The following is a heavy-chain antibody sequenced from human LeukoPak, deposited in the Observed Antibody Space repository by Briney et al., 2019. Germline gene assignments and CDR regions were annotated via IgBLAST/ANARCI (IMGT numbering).Heavy chain of an antibody. CDR3: ARCSGTCRGGFDY. V-gene: IGHV3-23*01. Sequence: GGTLRLSCAASGFTFSNNPMTWVRQAPGKGLEWVSSISEGGSYTYYTDSVKGRFTISRDNSRDTLYLQMNSLTDDDTAVYFCARCSGTCRGGFDYWGQGTLVTVSS. CDR1: GFTFSNNP. J-gene: IGHJ4*02. CDR2: ISEGGSYT. D-gene: IGHD3-10*02.